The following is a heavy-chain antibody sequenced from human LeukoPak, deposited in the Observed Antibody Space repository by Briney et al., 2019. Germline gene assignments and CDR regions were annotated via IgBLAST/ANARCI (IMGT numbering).Heavy chain of an antibody. Sequence: SETLSLTCAVYGGSFSGYYWSWIRQPPGKGLEWIGEINHSGSTNYNPSLKSRATISVDTSKNQFSLKLSSVTAADTAVYYCARGSRYDHVWGSYREHNFDYWGQGTLVTVSS. D-gene: IGHD3-16*02. CDR2: INHSGST. J-gene: IGHJ4*02. V-gene: IGHV4-34*01. CDR3: ARGSRYDHVWGSYREHNFDY. CDR1: GGSFSGYY.